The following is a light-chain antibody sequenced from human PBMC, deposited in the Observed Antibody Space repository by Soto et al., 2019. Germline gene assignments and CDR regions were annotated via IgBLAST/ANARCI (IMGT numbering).Light chain of an antibody. CDR1: SSDVGGYNY. J-gene: IGLJ2*01. CDR2: EVS. V-gene: IGLV2-8*01. CDR3: SSCAGSNNLV. Sequence: QSVLTQPPSASGSPGQSVTISCTGTSSDVGGYNYVSWYQQHPGKAPKLMIYEVSKRPSGVPDRVSGSKSGNTASLTVSGLQAEDEADYCCSSCAGSNNLVFGGGTQLTVL.